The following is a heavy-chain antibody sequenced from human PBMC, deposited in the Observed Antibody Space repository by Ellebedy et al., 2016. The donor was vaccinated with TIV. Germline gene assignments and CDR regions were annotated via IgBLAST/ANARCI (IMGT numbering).Heavy chain of an antibody. J-gene: IGHJ3*02. CDR2: INQDGSDK. CDR1: GFSFSSYW. CDR3: ATDGSYGDYRSPTHAFVM. D-gene: IGHD4-17*01. V-gene: IGHV3-7*04. Sequence: GESLKISCAASGFSFSSYWMSWVRQAPGKGLEWVANINQDGSDKYYVDSVEGRFTISRDNAKNSLFLQVSSLRVEDTAVFYCATDGSYGDYRSPTHAFVMWGQGTMVAVSS.